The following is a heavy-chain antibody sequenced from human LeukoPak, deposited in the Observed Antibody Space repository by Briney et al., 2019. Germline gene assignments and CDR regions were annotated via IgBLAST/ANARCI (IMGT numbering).Heavy chain of an antibody. CDR1: GFTFSSYG. V-gene: IGHV3-30*18. J-gene: IGHJ6*02. CDR3: AKDRAIFGVVIEYGMDV. CDR2: ISYDGSNK. D-gene: IGHD3-3*01. Sequence: GRSLRLSCAASGFTFSSYGMHWVRQAPGKGLEWVAVISYDGSNKYYADSVKGRFTTSRDNSKNTLYLQMNSLRAEDTAVYYCAKDRAIFGVVIEYGMDVWGQGTTVTVSS.